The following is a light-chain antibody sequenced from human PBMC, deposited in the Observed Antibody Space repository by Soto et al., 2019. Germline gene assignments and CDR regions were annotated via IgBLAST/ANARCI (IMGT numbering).Light chain of an antibody. CDR3: QQSHSTPIT. J-gene: IGKJ5*01. CDR2: AAS. V-gene: IGKV1-39*01. Sequence: DIQMTQSPSSLSASIGDRVTITCQASQNITNNLSWYQQKPGKAPKLLIYAASSLQSGVPSRFSGSGYGANFTLTISSLQPEDFATYYCQQSHSTPITFGQGTRLEIK. CDR1: QNITNN.